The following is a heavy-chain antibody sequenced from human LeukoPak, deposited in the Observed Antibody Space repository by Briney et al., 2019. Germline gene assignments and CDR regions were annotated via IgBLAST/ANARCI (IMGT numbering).Heavy chain of an antibody. D-gene: IGHD1-26*01. CDR1: GFTFSSYG. CDR3: AKDRLTVGATVFDY. J-gene: IGHJ4*02. V-gene: IGHV3-30*18. CDR2: ISYDGSNK. Sequence: GGSLRLSCAASGFTFSSYGTHWVRQAPGKGLEWVAVISYDGSNKYYADSVKGRFTISRDNSKNTLYLQMNSLRAEDTAVYYCAKDRLTVGATVFDYWGQGTLVTVSS.